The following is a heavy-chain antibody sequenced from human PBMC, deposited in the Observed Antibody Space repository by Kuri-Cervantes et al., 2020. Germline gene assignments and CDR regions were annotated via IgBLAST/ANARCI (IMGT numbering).Heavy chain of an antibody. CDR2: IYYSGST. CDR1: GGSISSGGYY. V-gene: IGHV4-31*03. D-gene: IGHD5-12*01. J-gene: IGHJ4*02. Sequence: LRLSCTVSGGSISSGGYYWSWIRQHPGKGLEWIGYIYYSGSTYYNPSLKSRVTISVDTSKNQFSLKLSSVTATDTAVYYCATHYELVDIVATTGFDYWGQGTLVTVSS. CDR3: ATHYELVDIVATTGFDY.